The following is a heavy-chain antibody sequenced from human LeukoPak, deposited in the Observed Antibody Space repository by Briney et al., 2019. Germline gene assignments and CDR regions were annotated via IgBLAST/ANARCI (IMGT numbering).Heavy chain of an antibody. CDR1: GFTFSRYW. CDR2: INTDGSST. D-gene: IGHD1-26*01. J-gene: IGHJ4*02. Sequence: TGGSLRLSCAASGFTFSRYWMNWVRQAPGKGLQWVSHINTDGSSTIYADSVEGRFTISRDNAKNTLYLQMNSLRAEDTAVYFCARAAVGATLDSWGQGTLVTVSS. V-gene: IGHV3-74*01. CDR3: ARAAVGATLDS.